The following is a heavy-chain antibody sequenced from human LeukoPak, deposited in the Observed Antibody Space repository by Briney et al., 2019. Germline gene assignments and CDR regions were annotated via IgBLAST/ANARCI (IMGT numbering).Heavy chain of an antibody. CDR3: AREGSGSDYYYYYMDV. D-gene: IGHD6-19*01. Sequence: GGSLRLSSAASGFTFDDYGMSWVRQAPGKGLEWVSGINWNGGSTGYADSVKGRFTISRDNAKNSLYLQMNSLRAEDTALYYCAREGSGSDYYYYYMDVWGKGTTVTVSS. CDR2: INWNGGST. CDR1: GFTFDDYG. V-gene: IGHV3-20*04. J-gene: IGHJ6*03.